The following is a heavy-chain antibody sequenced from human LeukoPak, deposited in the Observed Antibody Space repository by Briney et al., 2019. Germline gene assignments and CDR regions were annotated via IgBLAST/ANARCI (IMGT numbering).Heavy chain of an antibody. Sequence: SETLSLTCTVSGGSISSYYWSWIRQPPGKGLEWIGYIYYTGSTNYNPSPKSRVTISVDTSKNQFSLKLSSVTAVDTAVYYCARGPIPNYYYYTMDVWGQGTTVTVSS. CDR1: GGSISSYY. CDR2: IYYTGST. V-gene: IGHV4-59*01. CDR3: ARGPIPNYYYYTMDV. J-gene: IGHJ6*02.